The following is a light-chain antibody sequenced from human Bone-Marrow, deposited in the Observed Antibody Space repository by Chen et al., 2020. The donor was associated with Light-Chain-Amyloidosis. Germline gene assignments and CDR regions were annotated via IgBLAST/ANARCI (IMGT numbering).Light chain of an antibody. CDR1: DLPTKY. CDR3: QSADSSGTYEVI. Sequence: SHELTQPPSVSVSPRPTARFTCSGDDLPTKYAYWYQQKPGQAPVLVIHRDTERPSGISERFSGSSSGTTATLTISGVQAEDEADYHCQSADSSGTYEVIFGGGTKLTVL. J-gene: IGLJ2*01. V-gene: IGLV3-25*03. CDR2: RDT.